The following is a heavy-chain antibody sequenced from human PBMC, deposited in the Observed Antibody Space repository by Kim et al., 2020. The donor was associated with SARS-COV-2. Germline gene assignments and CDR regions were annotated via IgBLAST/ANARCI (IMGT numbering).Heavy chain of an antibody. V-gene: IGHV3-53*01. J-gene: IGHJ2*01. D-gene: IGHD2-21*02. CDR2: IYSGGNT. CDR3: ARGGGAYCGSDCLRTFDL. Sequence: GGSLRLSCTVSEFTVSNNYMSWVRQTPGRGLEWVSNIYSGGNTYYTDSVKGRFTISRDNSRTTLFLQMDNLRAEDTAVYYCARGGGAYCGSDCLRTFDL. CDR1: EFTVSNNY.